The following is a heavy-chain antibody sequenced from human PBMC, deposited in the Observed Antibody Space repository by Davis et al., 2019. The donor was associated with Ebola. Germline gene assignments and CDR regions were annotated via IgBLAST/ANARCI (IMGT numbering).Heavy chain of an antibody. CDR3: AREGVSSGRAGSFDY. CDR1: GYTFTGYY. V-gene: IGHV1-2*02. J-gene: IGHJ4*02. CDR2: LDPNTGGT. Sequence: ASVKVSCKASGYTFTGYYMHWVRQAPGQGLEWMGWLDPNTGGTNYAQKFQGRVAMTRDTSISTAYMELSSLRSDDTAVYYCAREGVSSGRAGSFDYWGQGVLVTVSS. D-gene: IGHD6-19*01.